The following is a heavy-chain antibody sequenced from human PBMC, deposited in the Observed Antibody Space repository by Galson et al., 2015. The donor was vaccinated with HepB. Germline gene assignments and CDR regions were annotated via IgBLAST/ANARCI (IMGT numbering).Heavy chain of an antibody. CDR3: ARYQGDWGAFDI. J-gene: IGHJ3*02. V-gene: IGHV3-33*01. Sequence: SLRLSCAASGFTFSGYGMHWVRQAPGKRLEWVAVIWYDGSKQYYADSVKGRFTISRDNSGNTLYMQMNSLRVEDTAVYYCARYQGDWGAFDIWGQGTMVTVSS. CDR2: IWYDGSKQ. CDR1: GFTFSGYG. D-gene: IGHD7-27*01.